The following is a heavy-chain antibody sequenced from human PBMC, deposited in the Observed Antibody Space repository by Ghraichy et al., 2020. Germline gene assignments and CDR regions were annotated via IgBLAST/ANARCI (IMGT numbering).Heavy chain of an antibody. D-gene: IGHD3-10*01. J-gene: IGHJ6*02. CDR3: ARVMVRGAADYYYGMDV. V-gene: IGHV4-59*01. Sequence: SETLSLTCTVSGGSISSYYWSWIRQPPGKGLEWIGYIYYSGSTNYNPSLKSRVTISVDTSKNQFSLKLSSVTAADTAVYYCARVMVRGAADYYYGMDVWGQGTTVTVSS. CDR2: IYYSGST. CDR1: GGSISSYY.